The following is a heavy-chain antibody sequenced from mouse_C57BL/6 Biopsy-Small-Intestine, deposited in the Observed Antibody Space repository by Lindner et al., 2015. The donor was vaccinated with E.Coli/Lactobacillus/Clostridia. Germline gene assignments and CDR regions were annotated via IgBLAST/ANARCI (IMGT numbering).Heavy chain of an antibody. J-gene: IGHJ2*01. Sequence: VQLQESGPKLVKPGASVKMSCKASGYTFTSYVMHWVKQKPGQGLEWIGYINPYNDGTKYNEKFKGKATLTSDKSSSTAYMELSSLTSEDSAVYYCARDGYGDYLYFYYWGQGTTLTVSS. D-gene: IGHD2-13*01. V-gene: IGHV1-14*01. CDR2: INPYNDGT. CDR3: ARDGYGDYLYFYY. CDR1: GYTFTSYV.